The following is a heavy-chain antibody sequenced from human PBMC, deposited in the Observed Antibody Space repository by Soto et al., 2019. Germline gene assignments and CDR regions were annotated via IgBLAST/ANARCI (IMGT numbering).Heavy chain of an antibody. CDR2: IYYSGST. V-gene: IGHV4-59*01. D-gene: IGHD6-13*01. CDR3: ARATYSSSWSYGMDV. J-gene: IGHJ6*02. Sequence: QVQLQESGPGLVKPSETLSLTCTVSGGSISSYYWGWIRQPPGKGLEWIGYIYYSGSTNYNPSLESRVTVSVDTSKNEFSRKLSSVTAADSAVYYCARATYSSSWSYGMDVWGQGTTVTVSS. CDR1: GGSISSYY.